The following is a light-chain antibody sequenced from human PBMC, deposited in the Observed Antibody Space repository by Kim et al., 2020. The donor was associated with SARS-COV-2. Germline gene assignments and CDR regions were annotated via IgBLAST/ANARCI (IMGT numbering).Light chain of an antibody. CDR1: KLGNKY. V-gene: IGLV3-1*01. CDR3: LAWDSSSGSYV. Sequence: PGQAASITCSGDKLGNKYASWYQQKPGQSPVLVIYQDEKRPSGIPERFSGSNSGNAATLTISGTQAMDEADYFCLAWDSSSGSYVFGPGTKVTVL. CDR2: QDE. J-gene: IGLJ1*01.